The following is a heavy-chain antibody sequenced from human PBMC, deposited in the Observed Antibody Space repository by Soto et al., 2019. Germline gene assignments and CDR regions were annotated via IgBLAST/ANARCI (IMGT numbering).Heavy chain of an antibody. Sequence: PGGSLRLSCAASGFTFSSYGMHWVRQAPGKGLEWVAVIWYDGSNKYYADSVKGRFTISRDNSKNTLYLQMNSLRAEDTAVYYFARDTYYYDSSGYHSGYYYYGMDVWGQGTTVTVSS. CDR1: GFTFSSYG. V-gene: IGHV3-33*01. CDR2: IWYDGSNK. D-gene: IGHD3-22*01. CDR3: ARDTYYYDSSGYHSGYYYYGMDV. J-gene: IGHJ6*02.